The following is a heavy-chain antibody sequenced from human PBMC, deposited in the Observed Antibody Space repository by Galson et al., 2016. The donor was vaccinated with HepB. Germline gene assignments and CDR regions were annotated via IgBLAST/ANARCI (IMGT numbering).Heavy chain of an antibody. CDR3: AGDEAAARGCNAFDI. CDR1: GFTFTSYW. V-gene: IGHV3-74*01. CDR2: INSDGSST. D-gene: IGHD6-25*01. J-gene: IGHJ3*02. Sequence: SLRLSCAASGFTFTSYWIHWVRQVPGEGLVWVSRINSDGSSTHYADSVKGRFTISRDNAKNTVYLQLNSLRAEDTAVYYCAGDEAAARGCNAFDIWGQGTMVTVSS.